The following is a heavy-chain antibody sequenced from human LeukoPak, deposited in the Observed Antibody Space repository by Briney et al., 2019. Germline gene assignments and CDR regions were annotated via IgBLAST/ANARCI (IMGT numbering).Heavy chain of an antibody. CDR3: ARVRRGIAVAGTPALIY. Sequence: VASVKVSCKASGYTFTGYYMHWVRQAPGQRLEWMGWINAGNGNTKYSQKFQGRVTITRDTSASTAYMELSSLRSEDTAVYYCARVRRGIAVAGTPALIYWGQGTLVTVSS. V-gene: IGHV1-3*01. CDR1: GYTFTGYY. CDR2: INAGNGNT. J-gene: IGHJ4*02. D-gene: IGHD6-19*01.